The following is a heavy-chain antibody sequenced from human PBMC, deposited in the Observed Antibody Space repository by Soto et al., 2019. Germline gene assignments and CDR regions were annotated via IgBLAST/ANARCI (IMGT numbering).Heavy chain of an antibody. Sequence: PSETLSLTCTVSGGSISSYYWSWIRQPPGKGLEWIGYVYYSGGTDYNPSLKSRLTISVDTSKNQFSLKLSSVTAADTAVYYCARQASLAGRLDGFDVWRQGTMVTVSS. V-gene: IGHV4-59*08. CDR2: VYYSGGT. CDR3: ARQASLAGRLDGFDV. D-gene: IGHD1-1*01. CDR1: GGSISSYY. J-gene: IGHJ3*01.